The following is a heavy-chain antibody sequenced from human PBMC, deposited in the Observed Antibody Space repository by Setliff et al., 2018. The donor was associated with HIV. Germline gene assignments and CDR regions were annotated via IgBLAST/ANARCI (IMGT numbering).Heavy chain of an antibody. CDR2: IGAVGGPT. V-gene: IGHV3-23*01. D-gene: IGHD3-10*02. CDR3: AKVLVFGIDVFDI. CDR1: GFTFSSYA. Sequence: GESLKISCAASGFTFSSYAMGWVRQAPGKGLEWVSTIGAVGGPTHYAESVKGRFTISKDNSKNTLYLQMSSLGDEDTAVYYCAKVLVFGIDVFDIWGQGTMVTVSS. J-gene: IGHJ3*02.